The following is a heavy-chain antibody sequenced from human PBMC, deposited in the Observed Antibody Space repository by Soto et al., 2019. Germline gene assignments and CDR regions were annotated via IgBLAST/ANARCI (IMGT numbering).Heavy chain of an antibody. J-gene: IGHJ3*02. CDR1: GFTFSSYA. D-gene: IGHD3-3*01. CDR3: AKNDFRSGYYTVRAFDI. CDR2: ISGSGGST. V-gene: IGHV3-23*01. Sequence: EVQLLESGGGLVQPGGSLRLSCAASGFTFSSYAMSWVRQAPGKGLEWVSAISGSGGSTYYADSVKGRFTISRDNSKNTLYLQMNSLRAEDTAVYYCAKNDFRSGYYTVRAFDIWGQGTMVTVSS.